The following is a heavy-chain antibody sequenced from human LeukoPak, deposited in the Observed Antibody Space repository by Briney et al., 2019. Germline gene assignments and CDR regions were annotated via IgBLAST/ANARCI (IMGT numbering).Heavy chain of an antibody. J-gene: IGHJ5*02. Sequence: SETLSLTCAVYGGSFSGYYWSWIRQPPGKGLEWIGEINHSGSTNYNPSLKSRVTISVDTSKNQFSLKLSSVTAADTAVYYCARTGYYGWFDPWGQGTLVTVSS. CDR3: ARTGYYGWFDP. CDR2: INHSGST. V-gene: IGHV4-34*01. D-gene: IGHD3-9*01. CDR1: GGSFSGYY.